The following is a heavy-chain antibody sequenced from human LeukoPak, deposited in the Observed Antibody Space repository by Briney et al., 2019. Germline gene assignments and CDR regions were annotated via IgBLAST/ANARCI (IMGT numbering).Heavy chain of an antibody. V-gene: IGHV3-23*01. CDR1: GFTFSSYA. D-gene: IGHD6-13*01. CDR3: AKGAFLAAARLFDY. Sequence: GVFLRLSCTASGFTFSSYAMSWVRQAPGNGLEWVSAISGSGGSTYYADSVKGRFTISRDNSKNTLYLQMNSLRAEDTAVYYCAKGAFLAAARLFDYWGQGTLVTASS. J-gene: IGHJ4*02. CDR2: ISGSGGST.